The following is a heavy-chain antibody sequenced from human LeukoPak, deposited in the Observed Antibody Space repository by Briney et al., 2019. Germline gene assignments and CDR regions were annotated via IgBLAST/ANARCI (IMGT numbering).Heavy chain of an antibody. D-gene: IGHD5-12*01. CDR2: INHSGST. V-gene: IGHV4-34*01. J-gene: IGHJ4*02. CDR1: GGSFSGYY. Sequence: SETLSLTCAVYGGSFSGYYWSWIRQPPGKGLEWIGEINHSGSTNYNPSLKSRVTISVDTSKNQFSLKLSSVTAADTAVYYCARVEGGEWLRSGGYWGQGTLVTVSS. CDR3: ARVEGGEWLRSGGY.